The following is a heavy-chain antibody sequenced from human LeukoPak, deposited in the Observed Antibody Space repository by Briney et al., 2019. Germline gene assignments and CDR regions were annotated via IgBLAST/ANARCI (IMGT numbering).Heavy chain of an antibody. CDR2: IYTSGST. CDR1: GDSISSSNYY. V-gene: IGHV4-61*02. J-gene: IGHJ6*03. D-gene: IGHD3-22*01. Sequence: SETLSLTCTVSGDSISSSNYYWSWIRQPAGKGLEWIGRIYTSGSTNYNPSLKSRVTMSVDTSKNQFSLKLSSVTAADTAVYYCARDWANYYDSSGYHMDVWGKGTRSPSP. CDR3: ARDWANYYDSSGYHMDV.